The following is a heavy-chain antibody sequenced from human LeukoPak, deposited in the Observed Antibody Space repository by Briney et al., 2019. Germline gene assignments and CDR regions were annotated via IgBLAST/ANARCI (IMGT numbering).Heavy chain of an antibody. CDR2: IYYSGST. D-gene: IGHD2-2*01. Sequence: PSQTLSLTCTVSGGSISSGGYYWSWIRQHPGKGLEWIGYIYYSGSTYYNPSLKSRVTISVDTSKNQFSLKLSSVTAADTAVYYCARAHAVLGSDIVVVPAAMVAAFDIWGQGTMVTVSS. J-gene: IGHJ3*02. CDR3: ARAHAVLGSDIVVVPAAMVAAFDI. CDR1: GGSISSGGYY. V-gene: IGHV4-31*03.